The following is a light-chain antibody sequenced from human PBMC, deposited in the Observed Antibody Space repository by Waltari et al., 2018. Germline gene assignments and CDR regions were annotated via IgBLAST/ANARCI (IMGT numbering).Light chain of an antibody. J-gene: IGLJ3*02. CDR3: QTGGHGTWV. CDR2: VNSDGSH. Sequence: QLVVTQSPSASASLGASVKLTCTLSSGHSSNIIARLQQQPEKGPRYLMKVNSDGSHGRGDEIPDRFSGSSSGAERHLTISSLQAEDEADYYCQTGGHGTWVFGGGTKLTVL. V-gene: IGLV4-69*01. CDR1: SGHSSNI.